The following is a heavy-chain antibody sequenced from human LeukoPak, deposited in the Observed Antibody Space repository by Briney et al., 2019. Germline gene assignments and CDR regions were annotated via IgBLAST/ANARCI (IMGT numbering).Heavy chain of an antibody. D-gene: IGHD4-17*01. V-gene: IGHV4-59*01. J-gene: IGHJ5*02. CDR1: GGSITGYY. Sequence: SETLSLTCTVSGGSITGYYWSWIRQPPGKGLEWIGYIYYSGSTNYNPSLKSRVTISVDTSKNQFSLKLSSVTAADTAVYYCARASDYGDYRFDPWGQGTLVTVSS. CDR3: ARASDYGDYRFDP. CDR2: IYYSGST.